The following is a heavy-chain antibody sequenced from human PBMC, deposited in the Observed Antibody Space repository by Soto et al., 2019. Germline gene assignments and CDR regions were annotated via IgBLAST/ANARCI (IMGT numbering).Heavy chain of an antibody. J-gene: IGHJ5*02. Sequence: QVQLVESGGGVVQPGRSLRLSCAASGFTFSRYGMHWVRQAPGKGLEWVAVIWSDGSREFSVDSVKGRFTISRDNTKNTLYLQMDSLRAEDTAVYYCARDDDYEANAIDLWGQGTLVTVSS. CDR3: ARDDDYEANAIDL. CDR2: IWSDGSRE. V-gene: IGHV3-33*01. CDR1: GFTFSRYG. D-gene: IGHD4-17*01.